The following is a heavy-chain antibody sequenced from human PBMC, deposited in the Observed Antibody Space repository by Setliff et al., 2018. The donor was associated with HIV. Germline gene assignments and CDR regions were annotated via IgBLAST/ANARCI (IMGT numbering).Heavy chain of an antibody. V-gene: IGHV4-59*08. CDR3: TRHLPVYYGSGVSYYFDY. J-gene: IGHJ4*02. D-gene: IGHD3-10*01. CDR2: FANDGST. CDR1: GDAISLYY. Sequence: PSETLSLTCSVSGDAISLYYWSWIRQPPGKGLEWIGYFANDGSTNYNPPLKSRLSISVDTSKNEVSLKLTSVTAADTAMYYCTRHLPVYYGSGVSYYFDYWGQGILVTVSS.